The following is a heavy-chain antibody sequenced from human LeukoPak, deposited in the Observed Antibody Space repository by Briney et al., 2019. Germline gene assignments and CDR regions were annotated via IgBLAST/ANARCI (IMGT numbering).Heavy chain of an antibody. V-gene: IGHV1-18*01. CDR3: ARVGFYDMLTGYYNDY. CDR2: ISAYNGDT. Sequence: GASVKVSCKASGYTFTIYGISWVRQAPGQGLEWMGWISAYNGDTKYAQTLQGRVTMTTDTSTSTAYMELRSLRSDDTAVYYCARVGFYDMLTGYYNDYWGQGTLVSVSS. D-gene: IGHD3-9*01. CDR1: GYTFTIYG. J-gene: IGHJ4*02.